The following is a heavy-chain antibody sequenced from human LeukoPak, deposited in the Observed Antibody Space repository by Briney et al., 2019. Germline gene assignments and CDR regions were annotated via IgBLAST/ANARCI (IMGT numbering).Heavy chain of an antibody. D-gene: IGHD7-27*01. Sequence: GGSLRLSCSASGLTFSLFSMHWVRQAPGEGLEYVSGISTNGGSTYYADSVTGRFTISRDNPKNTLYLQMSTLRAEDTFVYYCVTELGIGGFDIWGQGTMVTVSS. CDR1: GLTFSLFS. CDR2: ISTNGGST. V-gene: IGHV3-64D*06. CDR3: VTELGIGGFDI. J-gene: IGHJ3*02.